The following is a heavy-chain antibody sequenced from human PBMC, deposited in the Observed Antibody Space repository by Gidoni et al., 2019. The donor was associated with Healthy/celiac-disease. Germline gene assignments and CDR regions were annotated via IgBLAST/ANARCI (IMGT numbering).Heavy chain of an antibody. Sequence: EVQLVESGGGWVQPGRSLRLSCAASGFTFDDYAMHWVRQAPGKGLEWVSGISWNSGSIGYADSVKGRFTISRDNAKNSLYLQMNSLRAEDTALYYCAKDMYYYDSSGYCDYWGQGTLVTVSS. CDR1: GFTFDDYA. V-gene: IGHV3-9*01. J-gene: IGHJ4*02. CDR3: AKDMYYYDSSGYCDY. CDR2: ISWNSGSI. D-gene: IGHD3-22*01.